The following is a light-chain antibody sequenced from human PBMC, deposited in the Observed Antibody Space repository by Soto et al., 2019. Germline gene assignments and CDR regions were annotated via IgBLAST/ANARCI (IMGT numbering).Light chain of an antibody. CDR3: SSYSSTSTLYV. Sequence: QSVLTQPASVSGSPGQSITISCTGTSSGVGGYSYVSWYQQHPGKAPKVMIYEVTNRPSGLSNRFSGSKSGNTASLTISGLQAEDESDYYCSSYSSTSTLYVFGTGTKVTVL. J-gene: IGLJ1*01. V-gene: IGLV2-14*01. CDR1: SSGVGGYSY. CDR2: EVT.